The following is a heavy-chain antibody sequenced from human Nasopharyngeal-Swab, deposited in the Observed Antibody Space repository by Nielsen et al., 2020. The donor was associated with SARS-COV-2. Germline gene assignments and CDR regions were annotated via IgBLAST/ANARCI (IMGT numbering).Heavy chain of an antibody. D-gene: IGHD3-9*01. CDR1: GGSISSNNW. J-gene: IGHJ4*02. CDR3: ARGEYDILTGYYTFDY. CDR2: IYHSGST. V-gene: IGHV4-4*02. Sequence: SETLSLTCAVSGGSISSNNWWSWVRQPPGKGLEWIGEIYHSGSTNYSPSLKSRVTVSVDKSKNQFSLKLSSVTAADTAVYYCARGEYDILTGYYTFDYWGQGTPVTVSS.